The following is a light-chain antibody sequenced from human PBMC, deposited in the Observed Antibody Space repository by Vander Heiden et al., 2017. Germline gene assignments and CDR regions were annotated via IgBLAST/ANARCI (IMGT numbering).Light chain of an antibody. V-gene: IGKV1-5*03. CDR3: QRDTGYASS. Sequence: DIQMTQSPSTLSASVGDRVTITCRASQSISSWLAWYQQKPGKAPKLLIYKASSLESGVPSRFSGSGSGTEFTLTIMSLHPDDFTTYYCQRDTGYASSFDPGTKLEIK. CDR2: KAS. J-gene: IGKJ2*03. CDR1: QSISSW.